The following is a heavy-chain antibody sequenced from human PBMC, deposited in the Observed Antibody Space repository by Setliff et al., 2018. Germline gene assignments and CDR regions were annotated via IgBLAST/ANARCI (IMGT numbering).Heavy chain of an antibody. J-gene: IGHJ5*02. CDR1: GFTFSSYE. CDR2: IANRGNTV. CDR3: ARDPNGDYVGAFDP. Sequence: GSLRLSCAASGFTFSSYEMIWVRQAPGKGLEWVSYIANRGNTVYYADSVKGRFTISRDNAENSLYLQMNGPRVEDTASYYCARDPNGDYVGAFDPWGQGILVTVSS. V-gene: IGHV3-48*03. D-gene: IGHD4-17*01.